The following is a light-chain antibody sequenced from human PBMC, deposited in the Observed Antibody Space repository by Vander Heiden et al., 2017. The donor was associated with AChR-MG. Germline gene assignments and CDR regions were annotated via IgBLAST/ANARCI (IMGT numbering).Light chain of an antibody. Sequence: HSALTQLASVSASPGQPMPISCTGTRSDVGGHNYAPWYPQHPPQGPKLMNYDVSERPSGVSNRFSGSKSGNTASLTISGLQAEDEADYYCSSYTGSSTRVFGTGTKVTVL. J-gene: IGLJ1*01. CDR1: RSDVGGHNY. V-gene: IGLV2-14*01. CDR3: SSYTGSSTRV. CDR2: DVS.